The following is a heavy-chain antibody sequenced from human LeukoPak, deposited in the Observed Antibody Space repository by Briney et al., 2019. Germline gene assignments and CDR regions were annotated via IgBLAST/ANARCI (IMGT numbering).Heavy chain of an antibody. J-gene: IGHJ6*02. V-gene: IGHV3-23*01. CDR1: GFTFKSYA. CDR3: AKGQGRHYYYYGMDV. Sequence: GGSLRLSCAASGFTFKSYAMSWVRQAPGKGLEWVSAISGSGSSTYYPDSVKGRFTISRDNAKNSLYLQMNSLRAEDTALYYCAKGQGRHYYYYGMDVWGQGTTVTVSS. D-gene: IGHD3-10*01. CDR2: ISGSGSST.